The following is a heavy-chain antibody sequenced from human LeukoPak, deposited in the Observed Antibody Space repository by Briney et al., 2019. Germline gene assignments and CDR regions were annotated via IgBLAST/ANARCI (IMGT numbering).Heavy chain of an antibody. J-gene: IGHJ4*02. V-gene: IGHV3-30-3*01. CDR1: GFTFSSYA. CDR3: AREQCIAAYRCGHFDY. Sequence: PGGSLRLSCAASGFTFSSYAMHWVRQAPGKGLEWVAVISYDGSNKYYADSVKGRFTISRDNSKNTLYLQMNSLRAEDTAVYYCAREQCIAAYRCGHFDYWGQGTLVTVSS. CDR2: ISYDGSNK. D-gene: IGHD6-13*01.